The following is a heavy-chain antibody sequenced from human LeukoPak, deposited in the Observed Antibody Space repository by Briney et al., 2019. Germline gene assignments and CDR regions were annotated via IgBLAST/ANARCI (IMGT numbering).Heavy chain of an antibody. CDR2: ISSSSSTM. D-gene: IGHD2-21*01. Sequence: GGSLRLSCAASGFTFSSYSMNWVRQAPGKGLEWVSFISSSSSTMYYADSVKGRFTISRDNSKNTLYLQLNTLRAEDTAVYYCARYIPSCGGNCNDGFDIWGQGTMVSVSS. CDR3: ARYIPSCGGNCNDGFDI. V-gene: IGHV3-48*01. CDR1: GFTFSSYS. J-gene: IGHJ3*02.